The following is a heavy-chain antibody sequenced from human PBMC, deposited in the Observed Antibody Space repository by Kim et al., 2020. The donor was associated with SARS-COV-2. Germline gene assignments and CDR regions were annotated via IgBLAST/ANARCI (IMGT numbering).Heavy chain of an antibody. Sequence: YSPSFQGQVTISADKSISTAYLQWSSLKASDTAMYYCTESRINFDWLSMDVWGQGTTVTVSS. D-gene: IGHD3-9*01. J-gene: IGHJ6*02. CDR3: TESRINFDWLSMDV. V-gene: IGHV5-51*01.